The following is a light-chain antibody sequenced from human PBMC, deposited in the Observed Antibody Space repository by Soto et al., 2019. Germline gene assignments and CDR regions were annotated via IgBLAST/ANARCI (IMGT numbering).Light chain of an antibody. CDR2: GAS. V-gene: IGKV3-20*01. Sequence: EIALTQSPGTLSLSPGEGATLSCRASQSISSNFLAWYQQKRGQAPRLLIHGASNRATGIPDRFSGSGSGTDFTLTITRLEPEDFAVYYCQQYGGSPRTFGQGTKV. J-gene: IGKJ1*01. CDR1: QSISSNF. CDR3: QQYGGSPRT.